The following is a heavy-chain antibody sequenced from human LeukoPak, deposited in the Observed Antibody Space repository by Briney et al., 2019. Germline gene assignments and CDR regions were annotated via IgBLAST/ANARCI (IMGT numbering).Heavy chain of an antibody. CDR2: INHSGST. CDR3: ASRSSGWYFEF. V-gene: IGHV4-34*01. D-gene: IGHD6-19*01. CDR1: GGSFSGYY. J-gene: IGHJ4*02. Sequence: PSETLSLTCAVYGGSFSGYYWSWIRQPPGKGLEWIGEINHSGSTNYNPSLTSRLTMSVDKSKNQFSLRLTSVTAADTAVYYCASRSSGWYFEFWGRGTLVTVSS.